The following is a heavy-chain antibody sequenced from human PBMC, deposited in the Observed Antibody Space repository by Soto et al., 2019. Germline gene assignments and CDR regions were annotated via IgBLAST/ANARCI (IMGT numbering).Heavy chain of an antibody. D-gene: IGHD1-26*01. CDR3: ARVRGSFYTFDS. Sequence: QVQLVESGGGVVQPGRSLRLSCAASGFIFTDYSMHWVRQAPGKGLEWVAVISHDGSYNYYADSVQGRFTISRDISKNTLYLQMYSLTADDTAKYYCARVRGSFYTFDSWGQGALVIVSS. CDR1: GFIFTDYS. CDR2: ISHDGSYN. V-gene: IGHV3-30*04. J-gene: IGHJ4*02.